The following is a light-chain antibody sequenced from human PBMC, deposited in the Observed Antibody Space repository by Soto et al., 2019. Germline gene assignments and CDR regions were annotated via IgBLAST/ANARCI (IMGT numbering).Light chain of an antibody. CDR3: QQLNIFPPLFT. V-gene: IGKV1-9*01. Sequence: DIQLTQSPFFLSASVGDRVTITCRASQGIRSYLAWYQQRPGKAPELLIYGASTLRTGVASRFSGSGSRTEFTRTISSLQPEDFATYFCQQLNIFPPLFTFGPGTKVDIK. J-gene: IGKJ3*01. CDR2: GAS. CDR1: QGIRSY.